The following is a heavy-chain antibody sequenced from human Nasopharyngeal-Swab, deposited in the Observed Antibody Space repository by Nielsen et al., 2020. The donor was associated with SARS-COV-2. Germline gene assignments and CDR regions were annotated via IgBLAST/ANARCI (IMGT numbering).Heavy chain of an antibody. V-gene: IGHV3-15*01. CDR2: IKSKTDGGTT. Sequence: WIRQPPGKGLEWVGRIKSKTDGGTTDYAAPVKGRFTISRDDSKNTLYLQTNSLKTEDTAVYYCTTDFTITISYHYYGMDVWGQGTTVTVSS. D-gene: IGHD4-11*01. J-gene: IGHJ6*02. CDR3: TTDFTITISYHYYGMDV.